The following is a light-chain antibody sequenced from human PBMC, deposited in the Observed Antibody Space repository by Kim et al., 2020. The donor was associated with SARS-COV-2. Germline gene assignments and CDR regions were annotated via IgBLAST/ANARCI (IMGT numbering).Light chain of an antibody. CDR1: NLGDKY. V-gene: IGLV3-1*01. CDR2: QDN. CDR3: QAWDTSTAWV. Sequence: SYELTQPPSVSVSPGQTASITCSGDNLGDKYVSWYQHHPGQSPVLVIFQDNKRPSGIPERFSGSNSGNTATLTISGTQALDEADYYCQAWDTSTAWVFGGGTKLTVL. J-gene: IGLJ3*02.